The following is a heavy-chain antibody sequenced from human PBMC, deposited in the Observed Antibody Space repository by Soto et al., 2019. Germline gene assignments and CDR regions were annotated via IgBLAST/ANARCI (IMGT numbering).Heavy chain of an antibody. CDR3: ARENCGGDCYADWYYYYGMDV. D-gene: IGHD2-21*02. Sequence: SETLSLTCTVSGGSISSGGYYWSWIRQHPGKGLEWIGYIYYSGSTYYNPSLKSRVTISVDTSKNQFSLKLSSVTAAGTAVYYCARENCGGDCYADWYYYYGMDVWGQGTTVTVSS. CDR2: IYYSGST. J-gene: IGHJ6*02. CDR1: GGSISSGGYY. V-gene: IGHV4-31*03.